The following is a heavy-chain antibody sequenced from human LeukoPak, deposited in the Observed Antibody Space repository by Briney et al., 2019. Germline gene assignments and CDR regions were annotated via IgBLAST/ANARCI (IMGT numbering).Heavy chain of an antibody. CDR1: GGSISSYS. CDR3: ARTRYCSSTTCYYSDY. Sequence: KSSETLTLTCTGSGGSISSYSWSWIRQPPGKGLEWLGNIYYSGSTNYNPSLKSRVTISVNTSKNQFSLKLSSVTAADTAVYYCARTRYCSSTTCYYSDYWGQGTLVTVSS. CDR2: IYYSGST. D-gene: IGHD2-2*01. V-gene: IGHV4-59*08. J-gene: IGHJ4*02.